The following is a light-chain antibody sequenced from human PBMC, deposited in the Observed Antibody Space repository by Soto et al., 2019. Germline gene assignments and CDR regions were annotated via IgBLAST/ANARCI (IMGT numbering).Light chain of an antibody. Sequence: DIQMTQSPSTLPASVGDRATLTCRASQSISGYLNWYQQKPGKAPKVLISGAATLHNGVPSRFSGRGSGTDFTLTISSLQPEDVATYYCQQSLSTLLTFGGGTKVDIK. CDR1: QSISGY. CDR2: GAA. CDR3: QQSLSTLLT. J-gene: IGKJ4*01. V-gene: IGKV1-39*01.